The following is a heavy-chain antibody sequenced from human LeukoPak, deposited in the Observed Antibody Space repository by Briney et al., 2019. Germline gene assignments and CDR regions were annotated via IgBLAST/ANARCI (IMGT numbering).Heavy chain of an antibody. D-gene: IGHD5-12*01. CDR1: GYTFTGYY. J-gene: IGHJ5*02. CDR3: ARGVYSGYDRWFDP. V-gene: IGHV1-2*02. Sequence: ASVKVSCKASGYTFTGYYMHWVRQAPGQGLEWMGWINPNSGGTNYAQKFQGRATMTRDTSISTAYMELSRLRSDDTAVYYCARGVYSGYDRWFDPWGQGTLVTVSS. CDR2: INPNSGGT.